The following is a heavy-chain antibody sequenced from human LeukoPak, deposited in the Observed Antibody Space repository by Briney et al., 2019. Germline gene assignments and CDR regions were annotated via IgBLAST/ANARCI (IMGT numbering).Heavy chain of an antibody. D-gene: IGHD6-13*01. V-gene: IGHV3-7*01. CDR3: ARGSGRQQLEQNY. CDR2: IKEDGSVT. J-gene: IGHJ4*02. CDR1: GFTFSIYW. Sequence: GGSLRLSCVASGFTFSIYWMSWVRQAPGRGPEWLAIIKEDGSVTWDVESVRGRFTISRDNAKNSVYLEMNSLRAEDTAVYYCARGSGRQQLEQNYWGQGNLVTVSS.